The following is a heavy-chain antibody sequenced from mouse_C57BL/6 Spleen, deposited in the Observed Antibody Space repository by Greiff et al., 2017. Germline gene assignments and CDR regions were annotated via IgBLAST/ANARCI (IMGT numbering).Heavy chain of an antibody. CDR3: ARGAVVGPFAMDY. D-gene: IGHD1-1*01. V-gene: IGHV1-53*01. J-gene: IGHJ4*01. Sequence: QVQLQQPGAELVKPGASVKLSCKASGYTFTSYWMHWVKQRPGQGLEWIGNINPSNGGTNYNEKFKSKAPLTVDKSSSTAYMQLSSLTSEDSAVYYCARGAVVGPFAMDYWGQGTSVTVSS. CDR2: INPSNGGT. CDR1: GYTFTSYW.